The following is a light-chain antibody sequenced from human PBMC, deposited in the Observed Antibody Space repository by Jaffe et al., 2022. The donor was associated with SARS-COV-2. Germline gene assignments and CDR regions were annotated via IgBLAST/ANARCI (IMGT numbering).Light chain of an antibody. Sequence: QSALTQPASVSGSPGQSITISCTGTSSDVGTHNRVSWYQQHPGKAPKLIIYEVNKRPSGVSNRFSGSKSGNTASLTVSGLQGEDEADYFCCSYAGSGPYVVFGGGTKLTVL. CDR2: EVN. CDR1: SSDVGTHNR. J-gene: IGLJ2*01. CDR3: CSYAGSGPYVV. V-gene: IGLV2-23*02.